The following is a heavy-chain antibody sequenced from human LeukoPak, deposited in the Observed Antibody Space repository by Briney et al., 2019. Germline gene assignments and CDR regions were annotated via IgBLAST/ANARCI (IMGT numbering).Heavy chain of an antibody. CDR1: GGSISSSNYY. CDR2: IYYSGST. J-gene: IGHJ5*02. V-gene: IGHV4-39*01. D-gene: IGHD3-22*01. Sequence: SETLSLTCSVSGGSISSSNYYWAWIRQPPGKGLEWIGSIYYSGSTYYNPSLKSRVTISVDTSKNQFSLKLSFVTAADTAVYYCVVYSSGYLFDLWGQGTLVTVSS. CDR3: VVYSSGYLFDL.